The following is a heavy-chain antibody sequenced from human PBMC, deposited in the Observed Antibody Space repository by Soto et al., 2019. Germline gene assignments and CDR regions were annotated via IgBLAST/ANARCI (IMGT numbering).Heavy chain of an antibody. V-gene: IGHV3-33*01. CDR2: IWYDGSNK. CDR1: GFTFSSYG. CDR3: ARSYYYDSSGYFGSMDV. J-gene: IGHJ6*02. D-gene: IGHD3-22*01. Sequence: ESGGGVVQPGRSLRLSCAASGFTFSSYGMHWVRQAPGKGLEWVAVIWYDGSNKYYADSVKGRFTISRDNSKNTLYLQMNSLRAEDTAVYYCARSYYYDSSGYFGSMDVWGQGTTGTVSS.